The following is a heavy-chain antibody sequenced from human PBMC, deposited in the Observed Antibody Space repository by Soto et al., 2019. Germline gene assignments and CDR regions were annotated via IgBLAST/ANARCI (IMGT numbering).Heavy chain of an antibody. V-gene: IGHV3-33*01. CDR3: AYGRFSYYFAY. CDR2: IWYDGSDK. CDR1: RFKVGIYG. D-gene: IGHD1-26*01. Sequence: CGASCRFKVGIYGVHGVRQAPGKGLEWLAVIWYDGSDKYYADSVKGRFTISRDNSKNTLYLQMNSLRPEDMAVYYCAYGRFSYYFAYRGQGTLVTVSS. J-gene: IGHJ4*02.